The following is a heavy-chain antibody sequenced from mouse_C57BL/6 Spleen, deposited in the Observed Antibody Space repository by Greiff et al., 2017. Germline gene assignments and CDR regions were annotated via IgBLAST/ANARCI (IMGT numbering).Heavy chain of an antibody. CDR3: ATGGGYAMDY. CDR2: ISYDGGN. V-gene: IGHV3-6*01. Sequence: EVQLQQSGPGLVKPSQSLSLTCSVTGYSITSGYYWNWIRQFPGNKLEWMGYISYDGGNNYNPSLKNPISITRDTSKNQFCLKLNSVTAEDTATYYCATGGGYAMDYWGQGTAVTVSS. CDR1: GYSITSGYY. D-gene: IGHD4-1*01. J-gene: IGHJ4*01.